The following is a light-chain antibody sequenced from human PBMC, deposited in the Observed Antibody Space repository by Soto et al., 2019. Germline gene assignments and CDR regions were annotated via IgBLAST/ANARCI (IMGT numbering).Light chain of an antibody. CDR2: GAS. Sequence: EIVLTQSPGTLSLSPGERATLSCRASQSVSSSYLAWYQQKPGQAPRLLIYGASSRTTGSPDRFSGSGSGTHYTITISRLEPEYCAVYYCQQYGSSPAFGQGTKVEVK. CDR3: QQYGSSPA. J-gene: IGKJ1*01. V-gene: IGKV3-20*01. CDR1: QSVSSSY.